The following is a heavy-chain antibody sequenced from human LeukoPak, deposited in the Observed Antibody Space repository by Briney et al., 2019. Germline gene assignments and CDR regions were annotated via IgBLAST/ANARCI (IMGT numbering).Heavy chain of an antibody. CDR2: ISWNSGSI. J-gene: IGHJ6*02. V-gene: IGHV3-9*01. CDR3: AKDYGMDV. Sequence: PGGSLRLSCAASGFTFDDYAMHWVRQAPGKGLEWVSGISWNSGSIGYADSVKGRFTISRDNAKNSLYLQMNSQRAEDTALYYCAKDYGMDVWGQGTTVTVSS. CDR1: GFTFDDYA.